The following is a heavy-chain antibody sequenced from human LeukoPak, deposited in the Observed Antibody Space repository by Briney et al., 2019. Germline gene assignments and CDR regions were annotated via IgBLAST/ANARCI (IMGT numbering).Heavy chain of an antibody. J-gene: IGHJ3*02. CDR2: ISSNGGST. V-gene: IGHV3-64*01. D-gene: IGHD2-2*01. CDR1: GFTFSSYA. Sequence: GGSLRLSCAASGFTFSSYAMHWVRQAPGKGLEYVSAISSNGGSTYYANSVKGRFTIFRDNSQNTLYLQMGSLRAEDMAVYYCARVSSTLGPIWGQGTMVTVSS. CDR3: ARVSSTLGPI.